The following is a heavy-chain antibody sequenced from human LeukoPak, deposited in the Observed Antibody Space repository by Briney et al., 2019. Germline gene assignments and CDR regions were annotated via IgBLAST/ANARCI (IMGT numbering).Heavy chain of an antibody. D-gene: IGHD3-22*01. CDR3: ASHIGWYYDSSGYYWDY. CDR1: GFTVSSNY. V-gene: IGHV3-53*01. Sequence: GGSLRLSCAASGFTVSSNYMSWVRQAPGKGLEWVSVIYSGGSTYYADSVKGRFTISRDNSKNTLYLQMNSLRAEDTAVYYCASHIGWYYDSSGYYWDYWSQGTLVTVSS. CDR2: IYSGGST. J-gene: IGHJ4*02.